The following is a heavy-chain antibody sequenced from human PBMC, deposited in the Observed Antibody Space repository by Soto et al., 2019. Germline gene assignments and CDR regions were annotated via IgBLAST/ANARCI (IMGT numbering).Heavy chain of an antibody. J-gene: IGHJ4*02. CDR2: IFYNGST. Sequence: SETLSLTCTVSGGSVSRGSYYWSWIRQPPGKGLEFIGYIFYNGSTNYNPSLKSRVTMSVDTSRDQFSLRLSSVTAPDTAFYYCARGVTMITGFDYWGQGSLVTVSS. CDR3: ARGVTMITGFDY. V-gene: IGHV4-61*01. CDR1: GGSVSRGSYY. D-gene: IGHD3-22*01.